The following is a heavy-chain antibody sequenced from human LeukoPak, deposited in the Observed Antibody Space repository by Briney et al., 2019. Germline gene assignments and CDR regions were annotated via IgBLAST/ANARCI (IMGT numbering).Heavy chain of an antibody. CDR2: ISSSSSTI. CDR1: GFTFSSYS. D-gene: IGHD4-17*01. V-gene: IGHV3-48*01. J-gene: IGHJ4*02. Sequence: GGSLRLSCAASGFTFSSYSMNWVRQAPGKGLEWVSYISSSSSTIYYADSVKGRFTISRDNAKNSLYLQMNSLRAEDTAVYYCARDLHYGDYDYWGQGTLVTVSS. CDR3: ARDLHYGDYDY.